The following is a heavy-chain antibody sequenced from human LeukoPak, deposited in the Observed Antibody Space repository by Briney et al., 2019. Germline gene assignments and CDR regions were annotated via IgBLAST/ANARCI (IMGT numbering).Heavy chain of an antibody. CDR1: GYTFTDYY. Sequence: ASVTVSCKASGYTFTDYYMHWMRQAPGQGLEWMGWINPNSGVTNYAQKFQGRVTMTRDTSISTAYMELSRLTSDDTAVYYCARAGIPAAASQDYWGQGTLVTVSS. J-gene: IGHJ4*02. CDR3: ARAGIPAAASQDY. D-gene: IGHD6-13*01. V-gene: IGHV1-2*02. CDR2: INPNSGVT.